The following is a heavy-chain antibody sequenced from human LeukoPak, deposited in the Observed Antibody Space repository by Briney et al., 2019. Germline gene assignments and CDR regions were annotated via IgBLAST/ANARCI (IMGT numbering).Heavy chain of an antibody. J-gene: IGHJ4*02. CDR2: ISRNSAT. V-gene: IGHV3-23*01. CDR1: EFAFSDYA. D-gene: IGHD3-10*01. CDR3: ADFGSGSYIFDY. Sequence: SGGSLRLSCVASEFAFSDYAMSWVRQALGKGPEWVSTISRNSATWYADSVMGRFTISRDNSKSTLYLQMNSLRGEDTALYYCADFGSGSYIFDYWGQGSLVTVSS.